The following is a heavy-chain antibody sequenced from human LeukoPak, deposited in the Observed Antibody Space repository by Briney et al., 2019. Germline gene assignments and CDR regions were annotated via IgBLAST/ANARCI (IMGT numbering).Heavy chain of an antibody. J-gene: IGHJ4*02. CDR2: IDPSDSYT. V-gene: IGHV5-10-1*01. Sequence: GESLKISCKGSGYSFTSYWISWVRQMPGKGLEWMGRIDPSDSYTNYSPSFQSHVTISADKSISTAYPQWSSLKASDTAMYYCARRGTTMVRGVIIPFDYWGQGTLVTVSS. D-gene: IGHD3-10*01. CDR1: GYSFTSYW. CDR3: ARRGTTMVRGVIIPFDY.